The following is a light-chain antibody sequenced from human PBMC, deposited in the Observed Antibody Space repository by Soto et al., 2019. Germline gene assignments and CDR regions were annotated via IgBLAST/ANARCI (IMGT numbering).Light chain of an antibody. CDR2: AAS. CDR1: QDIKNY. Sequence: DIQVTQYPSSLSASVGDRVTITCRPSQDIKNYLAWYQQKQGEIPKLLIYAASTLESGIPPRFSGSGSGTDFTLTINNLQPEDVATYYCQRYYNAPFTFGGGTKVDIK. CDR3: QRYYNAPFT. V-gene: IGKV1-27*01. J-gene: IGKJ4*01.